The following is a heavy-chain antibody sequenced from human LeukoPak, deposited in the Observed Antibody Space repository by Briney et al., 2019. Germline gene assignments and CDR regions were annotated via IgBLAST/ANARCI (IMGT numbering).Heavy chain of an antibody. CDR2: IYYSGST. CDR3: ARHKYTWNHYGPALPYFDY. D-gene: IGHD1-14*01. Sequence: SETLSLTCTVSGGSISSYYWSWIRQPPGKGLERIGYIYYSGSTNYNPSLKSRVTISVDTSKNQFSLKLSSVTAADTAVYYCARHKYTWNHYGPALPYFDYCNQRTLLT. J-gene: IGHJ4*02. CDR1: GGSISSYY. V-gene: IGHV4-59*08.